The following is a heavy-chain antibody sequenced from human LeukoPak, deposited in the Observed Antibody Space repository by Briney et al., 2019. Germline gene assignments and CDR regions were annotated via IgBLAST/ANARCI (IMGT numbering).Heavy chain of an antibody. D-gene: IGHD1-26*01. CDR3: AKLATRRKVASYIDS. CDR1: GFTFSSYA. CDR2: MSSGGGYT. Sequence: GGSLRLSCAASGFTFSSYAMNWVRQAPGNGLEWVSGMSSGGGYTYYADSVKGRFTISRDNSQSTLYLQMNSLRVEDTALYYCAKLATRRKVASYIDSWGQGTPVTVSS. J-gene: IGHJ4*02. V-gene: IGHV3-23*01.